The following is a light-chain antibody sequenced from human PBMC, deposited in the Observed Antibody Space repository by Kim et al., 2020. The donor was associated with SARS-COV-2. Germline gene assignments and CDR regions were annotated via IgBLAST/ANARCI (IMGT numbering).Light chain of an antibody. J-gene: IGKJ5*01. CDR3: QQRSKGFT. Sequence: EIVLTQSPATLSLSPGEEATLSCRTSQSVSSYLAWYQQKPGQAPRLLIYNASNRATGIPARFSGSGSGTDFTLTISSLEPEDFAVYYCQQRSKGFTFGQGTRLEIK. V-gene: IGKV3-11*01. CDR2: NAS. CDR1: QSVSSY.